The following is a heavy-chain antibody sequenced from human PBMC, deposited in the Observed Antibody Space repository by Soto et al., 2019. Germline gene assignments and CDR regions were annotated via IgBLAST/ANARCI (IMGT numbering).Heavy chain of an antibody. D-gene: IGHD1-26*01. CDR1: GFIFGNFG. V-gene: IGHV3-23*01. CDR3: AKGKGVGATPDGANC. Sequence: EVQVLESGGGLVQPGGSPRLSCAASGFIFGNFGMNWVRQAPGKGLEWVSGVRSDGDTTYNAESVEGRFTVFRDTSRNTVYLQMNNLRAEDTAIYYCAKGKGVGATPDGANCWGQGTLVTVSS. J-gene: IGHJ4*02. CDR2: VRSDGDTT.